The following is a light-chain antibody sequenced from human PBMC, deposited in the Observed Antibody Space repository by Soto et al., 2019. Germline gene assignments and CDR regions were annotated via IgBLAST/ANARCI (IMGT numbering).Light chain of an antibody. CDR3: QHFFSPPFP. CDR1: QSLLASCNNMNC. Sequence: DIVMTQSPDSLAVSLGERDTINCKSSQSLLASCNNMNCLAWYQHKPGQPPKLLILCASTRESGVSDRFSGSGSGTDFTLTISSLQAEDAAVYYCQHFFSPPFPFGQGTKLEIK. V-gene: IGKV4-1*01. J-gene: IGKJ2*01. CDR2: CAS.